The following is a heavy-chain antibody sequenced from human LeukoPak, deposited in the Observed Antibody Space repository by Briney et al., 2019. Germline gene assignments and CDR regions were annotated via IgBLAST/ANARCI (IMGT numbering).Heavy chain of an antibody. Sequence: GGSLRLSCAAPGFTFSSYSMNWVRQAPGKGLEWVSSISSSSSYIYYADSVKGRFTISRDNAKNSLYLQMNSLRAEDTAVYYCARGRVPNWNHESVNWFDPWGQGTLVTVSS. D-gene: IGHD1-14*01. V-gene: IGHV3-21*01. J-gene: IGHJ5*02. CDR3: ARGRVPNWNHESVNWFDP. CDR2: ISSSSSYI. CDR1: GFTFSSYS.